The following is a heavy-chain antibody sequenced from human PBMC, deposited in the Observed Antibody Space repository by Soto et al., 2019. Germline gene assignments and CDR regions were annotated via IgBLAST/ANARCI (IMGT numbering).Heavy chain of an antibody. CDR1: GGTFSSYT. CDR2: IIPILGIA. V-gene: IGHV1-69*02. CDR3: AIGYSSSPTYYYYYMDV. D-gene: IGHD6-6*01. J-gene: IGHJ6*03. Sequence: QVQLVQSGAEVKKPGSSVKVSCKASGGTFSSYTISWVRQAPGQGLEWMGRIIPILGIANYAQKFQGRVTITAEKSTSTAYMELSSLRSEDTAVYYCAIGYSSSPTYYYYYMDVWGKGTTVTVSS.